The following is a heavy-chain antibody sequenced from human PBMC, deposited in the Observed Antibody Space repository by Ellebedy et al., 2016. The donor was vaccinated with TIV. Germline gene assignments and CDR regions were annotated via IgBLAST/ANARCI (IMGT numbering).Heavy chain of an antibody. V-gene: IGHV3-33*01. Sequence: GGSLRLXCAASGFTFSSYVMHWVRQAPGKGLEWVAVLWSDGGNKAYADSVKGRFTISRDTSKNTLYLQMNSLRAEDTAVYYCARHDYGSGSYYSPEFDYWGQGTLVTVSS. CDR1: GFTFSSYV. CDR3: ARHDYGSGSYYSPEFDY. J-gene: IGHJ4*02. CDR2: LWSDGGNK. D-gene: IGHD3-10*01.